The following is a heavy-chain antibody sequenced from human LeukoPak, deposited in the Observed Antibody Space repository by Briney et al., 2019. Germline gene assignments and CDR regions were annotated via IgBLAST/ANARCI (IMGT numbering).Heavy chain of an antibody. V-gene: IGHV3-21*01. CDR3: ASDFRTQLDGYSPPYHFDY. D-gene: IGHD5-24*01. CDR1: GFTFSTHS. Sequence: GGSLRLSCAASGFTFSTHSMSWVRQSPGKGLEWVSSISSGSSHIYYADSMKGRFTIFRDNAKNSLFLQMNSLRAENTAVYYCASDFRTQLDGYSPPYHFDYWGQGALVTVSS. CDR2: ISSGSSHI. J-gene: IGHJ4*02.